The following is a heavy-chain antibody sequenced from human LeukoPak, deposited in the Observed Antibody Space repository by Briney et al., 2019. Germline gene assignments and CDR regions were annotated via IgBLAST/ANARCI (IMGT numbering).Heavy chain of an antibody. V-gene: IGHV4-38-2*02. D-gene: IGHD3-3*01. Sequence: KPSETLSLTCTVSGYSISSGYYWSWIRQPPGKGLEWIGEINHSGSTNYNPSLKSRVTISVGTSKNQFSLKLSSVTAADTAVYYCARNSYYDFWSGYSQLYYYYMDVWGKGTTVTVSS. J-gene: IGHJ6*03. CDR2: INHSGST. CDR3: ARNSYYDFWSGYSQLYYYYMDV. CDR1: GYSISSGYY.